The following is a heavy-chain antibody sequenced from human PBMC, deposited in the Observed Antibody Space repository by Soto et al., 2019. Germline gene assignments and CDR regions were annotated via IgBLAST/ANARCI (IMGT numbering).Heavy chain of an antibody. V-gene: IGHV1-24*01. J-gene: IGHJ6*02. Sequence: ASVKVSCKVSGYTLTELSMHWVRQAPGKGLEWMGGFDPEDGETIYAQKFQGRVTMTEDTSTDTAYMELSSLRSEDTAVYCCASTKTYYYDSSGYPGMDVWGQGTTVTASS. CDR1: GYTLTELS. CDR3: ASTKTYYYDSSGYPGMDV. CDR2: FDPEDGET. D-gene: IGHD3-22*01.